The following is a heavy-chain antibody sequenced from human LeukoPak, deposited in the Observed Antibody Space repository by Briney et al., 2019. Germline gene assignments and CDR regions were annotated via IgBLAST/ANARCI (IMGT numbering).Heavy chain of an antibody. J-gene: IGHJ4*02. Sequence: SETLSLTCTVSGGSISSYYWSWIRRPPGKGLEWIGYIYYSGSTNYNPSLKSRVTISVDTSKNQFSLKLSSVTAADTAVYYCARVGKDSSGFDYWGQGTLVTVSS. D-gene: IGHD3-22*01. CDR1: GGSISSYY. V-gene: IGHV4-59*01. CDR3: ARVGKDSSGFDY. CDR2: IYYSGST.